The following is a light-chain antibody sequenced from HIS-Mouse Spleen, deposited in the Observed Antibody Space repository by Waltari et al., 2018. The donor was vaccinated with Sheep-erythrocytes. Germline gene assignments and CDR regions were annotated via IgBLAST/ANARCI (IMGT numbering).Light chain of an antibody. CDR2: QDS. Sequence: SYELTQPPSVSVSPGQTASITCSGDKLGDKYACWYHQKPGQSPVLVIYQDSKRPSGNPERFSGSNAGNTATLTISGTQAMDEADYYCQAWDNSTVVFGGGTKLTVL. CDR3: QAWDNSTVV. V-gene: IGLV3-1*01. J-gene: IGLJ2*01. CDR1: KLGDKY.